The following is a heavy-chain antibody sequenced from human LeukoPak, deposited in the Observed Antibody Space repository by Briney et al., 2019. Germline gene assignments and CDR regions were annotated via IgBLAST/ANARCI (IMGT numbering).Heavy chain of an antibody. J-gene: IGHJ4*02. CDR3: ARRYDFWSGYPPPLDY. V-gene: IGHV4-39*07. CDR1: GGSISSSSYY. CDR2: INHSGST. D-gene: IGHD3-3*01. Sequence: SETLSLTCTVSGGSISSSSYYWSWIRQPPGKGLEWIGEINHSGSTNYNPSLKSRVTISVDTSKNQFSLKLSSVTAADTAVYYCARRYDFWSGYPPPLDYWGQGTLVTVSS.